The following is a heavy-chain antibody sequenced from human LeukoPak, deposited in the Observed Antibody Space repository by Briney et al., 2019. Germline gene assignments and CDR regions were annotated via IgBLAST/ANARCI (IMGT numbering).Heavy chain of an antibody. V-gene: IGHV1-46*01. CDR1: GYTFTSYY. J-gene: IGHJ6*03. Sequence: ASVKVSCKASGYTFTSYYMHWVRQAPGQGLEWMGIINPSGGSTSYAQKFQGRVTITRDMSTSTVYMELRRLRSEDTAVYYCARGGGLSDYYMDVWGKGTTVTISS. D-gene: IGHD3-16*01. CDR3: ARGGGLSDYYMDV. CDR2: INPSGGST.